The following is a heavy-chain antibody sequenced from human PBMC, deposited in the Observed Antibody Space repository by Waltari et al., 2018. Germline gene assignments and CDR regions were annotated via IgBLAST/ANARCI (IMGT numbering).Heavy chain of an antibody. J-gene: IGHJ3*01. V-gene: IGHV4-39*01. Sequence: QVQLQESGPGLVKPSETLSLTCSVSGGSIIPPTFYWGWIRQPPGQALEWIGTISHSGATYTSPSLQSRVTLSRDTSKNQFSLTLGSVTASDTAVYYCATYIGASVGTAAFDVWGQGTMVSVSS. CDR1: GGSIIPPTFY. CDR3: ATYIGASVGTAAFDV. D-gene: IGHD5-12*01. CDR2: ISHSGAT.